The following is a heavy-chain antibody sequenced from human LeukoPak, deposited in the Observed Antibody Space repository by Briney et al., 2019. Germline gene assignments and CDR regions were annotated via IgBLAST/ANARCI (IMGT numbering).Heavy chain of an antibody. Sequence: LXWLGRTYYRSKWYNDYAVSVKSRITINPDTSKNQFSLQLNSVTPEDTAVYYCARVLSGSYVDWYFDLWGRGTLVTVSS. V-gene: IGHV6-1*01. CDR2: TYYRSKWYN. D-gene: IGHD1-26*01. J-gene: IGHJ2*01. CDR3: ARVLSGSYVDWYFDL.